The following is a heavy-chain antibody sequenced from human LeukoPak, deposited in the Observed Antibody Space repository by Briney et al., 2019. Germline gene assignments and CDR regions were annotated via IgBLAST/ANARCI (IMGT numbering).Heavy chain of an antibody. D-gene: IGHD7-27*01. V-gene: IGHV4-4*07. CDR2: IYTSGNT. CDR3: VTNSGDY. CDR1: DGSISDFY. J-gene: IGHJ4*02. Sequence: PSETLSLTCSVSDGSISDFYWSGIRQPAGKGLEWIGRIYTSGNTNYNPSLKSRVTMSLDASKNQFSLKLRSVTAADTAVYYCVTNSGDYWGQRTLVTVSS.